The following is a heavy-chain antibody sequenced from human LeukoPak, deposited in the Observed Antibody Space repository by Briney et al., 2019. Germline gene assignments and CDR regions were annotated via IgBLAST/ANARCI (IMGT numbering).Heavy chain of an antibody. Sequence: ASVKVSCKASGYTFTSYGISWVRQAPGQGLEWMGWISAYNGNTNYAQKLQGRVTMTTDTSTSTAYMELRSLRSDDTAVYYCAREKYSYGYKGVFDYWGQGTLVTVSS. D-gene: IGHD5-18*01. V-gene: IGHV1-18*01. J-gene: IGHJ4*02. CDR2: ISAYNGNT. CDR1: GYTFTSYG. CDR3: AREKYSYGYKGVFDY.